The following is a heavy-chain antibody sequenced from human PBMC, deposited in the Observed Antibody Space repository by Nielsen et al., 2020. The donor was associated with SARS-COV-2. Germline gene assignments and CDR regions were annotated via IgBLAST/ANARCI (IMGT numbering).Heavy chain of an antibody. CDR1: GFTFSSYA. CDR3: AKAPSWYEDYYGMDV. V-gene: IGHV3-48*01. CDR2: INGAGRAT. J-gene: IGHJ6*02. Sequence: GESLKISCAASGFTFSSYAMNWVRQAPGKGLQWIAYINGAGRATDYDDSLKGRFTISRDNAKNTLYLQMNSLRAEDTALYYCAKAPSWYEDYYGMDVWGQGTTVTVFS. D-gene: IGHD6-13*01.